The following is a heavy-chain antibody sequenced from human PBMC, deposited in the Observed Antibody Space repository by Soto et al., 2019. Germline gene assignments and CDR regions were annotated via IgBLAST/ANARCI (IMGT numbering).Heavy chain of an antibody. J-gene: IGHJ6*03. V-gene: IGHV3-23*01. CDR3: AKGSSMAPNYYYYYYMDV. Sequence: EVQLLESGGGLVQPGGSLRLSCAASGFTFSSYAMSWVRQAPGKGLEWVSTISGSGGSIYYADSVKGRFTISRDNSKNTLYLQMNSLRAEDTAVYYCAKGSSMAPNYYYYYYMDVWGKGTTVTVSS. CDR1: GFTFSSYA. D-gene: IGHD6-6*01. CDR2: ISGSGGSI.